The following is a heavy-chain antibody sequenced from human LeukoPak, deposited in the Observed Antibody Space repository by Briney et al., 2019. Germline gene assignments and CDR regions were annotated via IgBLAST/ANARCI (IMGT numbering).Heavy chain of an antibody. Sequence: ASVKVSCKASGYTFTGYYMHWVRQAPGQGLEWMGWINPNSGGTNYAQKFQGRVTMTRDASISTAYMELSRLRSDDTTVYYCASYVDDSSGYLSYWGQGTLVTVSS. CDR3: ASYVDDSSGYLSY. V-gene: IGHV1-2*02. D-gene: IGHD3-22*01. J-gene: IGHJ4*02. CDR1: GYTFTGYY. CDR2: INPNSGGT.